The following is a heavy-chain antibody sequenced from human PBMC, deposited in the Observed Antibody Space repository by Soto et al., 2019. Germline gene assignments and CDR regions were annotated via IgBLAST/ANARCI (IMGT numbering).Heavy chain of an antibody. CDR3: ARTSAAGKYYYGMDV. Sequence: EFLKIYCTDYGYSFTRYWFGWVGPMPGKGLEWMGIIYPGDSDTRYSPSFQGQVTISADKSISTAYLQWSSLKASDTAMYYCARTSAAGKYYYGMDVWGQGTTVTVSS. V-gene: IGHV5-51*01. D-gene: IGHD6-13*01. CDR1: GYSFTRYW. CDR2: IYPGDSDT. J-gene: IGHJ6*02.